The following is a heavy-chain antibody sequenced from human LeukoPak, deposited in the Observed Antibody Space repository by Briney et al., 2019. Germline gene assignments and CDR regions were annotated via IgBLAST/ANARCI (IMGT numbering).Heavy chain of an antibody. Sequence: GTSLRLSCAASGFTFSSYAMSWVRQAPGKGLEWVSAISGSGGSTYYADSVKGRFTISRDNSKNTLYLQMNSLRAEDTAVYYCAKAVYYYGSGSFDYWGQGTLVTVSS. CDR2: ISGSGGST. J-gene: IGHJ4*02. CDR3: AKAVYYYGSGSFDY. CDR1: GFTFSSYA. V-gene: IGHV3-23*01. D-gene: IGHD3-10*01.